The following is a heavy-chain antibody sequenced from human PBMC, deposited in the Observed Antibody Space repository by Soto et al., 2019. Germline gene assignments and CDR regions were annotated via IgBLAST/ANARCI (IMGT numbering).Heavy chain of an antibody. J-gene: IGHJ4*02. Sequence: SETLSLTCTVPGGSISSCYWTWIRQTPGKGLEWIGYIYNTGSTTYSPSLKSRVTISVNTSKNQLSLKLSSVTAADTAVYYCARAGSGYSFDYWGQGNLVTVSS. CDR2: IYNTGST. V-gene: IGHV4-59*01. CDR3: ARAGSGYSFDY. CDR1: GGSISSCY. D-gene: IGHD3-9*01.